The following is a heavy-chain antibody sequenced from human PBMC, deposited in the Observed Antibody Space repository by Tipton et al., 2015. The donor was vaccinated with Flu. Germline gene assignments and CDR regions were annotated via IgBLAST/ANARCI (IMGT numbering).Heavy chain of an antibody. D-gene: IGHD3-10*01. V-gene: IGHV1-18*01. J-gene: IGHJ3*02. Sequence: QLMQSGAEVKKPGASVKVSCKASGYTFTSYGISWVRQAPGQGLEWMGWISAYNGNTNYAQKLQGRVTMTTDTSTSTAYMELRSLRSDDTAVYYCARGLWGSGNFGEVAFDIWGQGTMVTVSS. CDR1: GYTFTSYG. CDR3: ARGLWGSGNFGEVAFDI. CDR2: ISAYNGNT.